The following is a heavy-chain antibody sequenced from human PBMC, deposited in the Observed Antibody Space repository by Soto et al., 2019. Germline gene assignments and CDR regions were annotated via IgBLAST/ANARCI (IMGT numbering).Heavy chain of an antibody. V-gene: IGHV4-4*02. Sequence: SETLSLTCAVSGGSISSSNWWSWVRQPPGKGLEWIGEIYHSGSTNYNPSLKSRVTISVDKSKNQFSLKLSSVTAADTAVYYCARLYYYDSSGYPRWGQGTLVTVS. D-gene: IGHD3-22*01. CDR1: GGSISSSNW. CDR3: ARLYYYDSSGYPR. J-gene: IGHJ4*02. CDR2: IYHSGST.